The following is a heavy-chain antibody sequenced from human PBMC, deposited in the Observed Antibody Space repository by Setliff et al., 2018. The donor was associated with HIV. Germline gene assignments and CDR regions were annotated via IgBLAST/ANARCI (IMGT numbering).Heavy chain of an antibody. V-gene: IGHV4-39*01. Sequence: SETLSLTCTVSGGPISSSSYYWGWIRQPPGKGLEWIGSIYYRGSTYYNPSLKSRVTISVDTSKNQFSLKLSSVTAADTAVYYCARHSPSDYWGQGTLVTVS. CDR1: GGPISSSSYY. CDR3: ARHSPSDY. CDR2: IYYRGST. J-gene: IGHJ4*02.